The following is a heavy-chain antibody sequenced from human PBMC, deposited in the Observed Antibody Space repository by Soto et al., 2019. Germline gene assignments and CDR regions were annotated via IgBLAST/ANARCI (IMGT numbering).Heavy chain of an antibody. Sequence: ASVKVSCKASGYTFSSYGITWVRQAPGQGLEWMGWISGYNGHTNYAQKFQDRVTVTTDTSTTTAYLKLRSLTSDDTAVYYCARDRRDYVWGSYRSYFDYWGQGTQVTVSS. CDR3: ARDRRDYVWGSYRSYFDY. D-gene: IGHD3-16*02. V-gene: IGHV1-18*01. CDR2: ISGYNGHT. J-gene: IGHJ4*02. CDR1: GYTFSSYG.